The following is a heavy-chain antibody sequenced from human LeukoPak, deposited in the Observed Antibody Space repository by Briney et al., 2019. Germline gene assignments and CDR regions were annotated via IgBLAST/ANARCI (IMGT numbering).Heavy chain of an antibody. CDR1: GYSFTSYW. CDR2: IYPGDSDT. V-gene: IGHV5-51*01. J-gene: IGHJ6*02. Sequence: GESLKISCKGSGYSFTSYWIAWVRQIPGKGLEWMGIIYPGDSDTRYSPSFQGQVTVSADKSISTAYLQWSSLKASDTAMYYCARYPIVVVAAPSQKHFYHYYIDVWGQGTTVTVSS. D-gene: IGHD2-15*01. CDR3: ARYPIVVVAAPSQKHFYHYYIDV.